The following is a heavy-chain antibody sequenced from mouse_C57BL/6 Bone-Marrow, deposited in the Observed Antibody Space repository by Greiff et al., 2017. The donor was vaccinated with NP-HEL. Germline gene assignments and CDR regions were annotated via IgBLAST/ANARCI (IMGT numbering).Heavy chain of an antibody. CDR2: IYPKDGST. CDR3: ARSVYYYGSSWDFDV. CDR1: GYTFTDHT. J-gene: IGHJ1*03. V-gene: IGHV1-78*01. D-gene: IGHD1-1*01. Sequence: QVHVKQSDAELVKPGASVKISCKVSGYTFTDHTIHWMKQRPEQGLEWIGYIYPKDGSTKYNEKFKGKATLTADKSSSTAYMQLNSLTSEDSAVYFCARSVYYYGSSWDFDVWGTGTTVTVSS.